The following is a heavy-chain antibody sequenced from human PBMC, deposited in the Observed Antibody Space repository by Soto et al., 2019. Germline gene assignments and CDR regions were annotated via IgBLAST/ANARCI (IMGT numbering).Heavy chain of an antibody. Sequence: SVKVSCKASGGTFSSYAISWVRQAPGQGLEWMGGIIPIFGKTGYAQKFQGRVTMTRDTSISTAYMELSSLRSEDTAVYYCAKERTVAGNDYWGQGTLVTVSS. CDR3: AKERTVAGNDY. J-gene: IGHJ4*02. CDR2: IIPIFGKT. D-gene: IGHD6-19*01. V-gene: IGHV1-69*05. CDR1: GGTFSSYA.